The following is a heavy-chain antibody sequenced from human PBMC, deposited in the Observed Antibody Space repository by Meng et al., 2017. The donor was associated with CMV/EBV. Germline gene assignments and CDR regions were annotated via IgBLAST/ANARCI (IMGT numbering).Heavy chain of an antibody. V-gene: IGHV3-7*01. D-gene: IGHD1-1*01. Sequence: GGSLRLSCAASGFTFSSYWMSWVRQAPGKGLEWVANIKQDGSEIYYVDSVKGRFTISRDNAKNSLYLQMNSLRAEDAAVYYCARGLVQLERHFPFDYWGQGTLVTVSS. CDR3: ARGLVQLERHFPFDY. CDR1: GFTFSSYW. CDR2: IKQDGSEI. J-gene: IGHJ4*02.